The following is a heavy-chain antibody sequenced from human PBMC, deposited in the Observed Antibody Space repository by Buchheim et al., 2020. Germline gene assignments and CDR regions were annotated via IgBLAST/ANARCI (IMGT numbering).Heavy chain of an antibody. J-gene: IGHJ5*02. Sequence: EVQVVESGGDLVQPGGSLTLSCAASGFSFPDYWMPWVGQAPGKGLGWVANIKEDGSVKYYVASLKARLSISGDNAKNSVYLQMNSLRAEDTAVYYCARGRGYFYSNEDNWPDNWGQGTL. CDR2: IKEDGSVK. CDR1: GFSFPDYW. D-gene: IGHD1-1*01. V-gene: IGHV3-7*01. CDR3: ARGRGYFYSNEDNWPDN.